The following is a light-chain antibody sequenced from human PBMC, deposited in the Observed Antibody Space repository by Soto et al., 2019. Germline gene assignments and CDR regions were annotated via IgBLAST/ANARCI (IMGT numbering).Light chain of an antibody. V-gene: IGKV3-20*01. CDR1: QNIRSNY. Sequence: EIVLTQSPGTLSLFPGDRATLSCRASQNIRSNYVAWNRQSPGQAPRLLIYGASVRATGIPDRFSGSGSGTDFTLTISRLEPEDFAVYYCQQYASSPETFGQGTKLEI. CDR2: GAS. J-gene: IGKJ2*01. CDR3: QQYASSPET.